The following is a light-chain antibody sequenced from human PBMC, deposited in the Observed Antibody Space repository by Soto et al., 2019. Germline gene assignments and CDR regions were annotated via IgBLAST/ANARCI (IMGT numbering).Light chain of an antibody. CDR2: AAS. J-gene: IGKJ4*01. CDR3: QQLNSYLT. CDR1: QGISSY. V-gene: IGKV1-9*01. Sequence: DIQMTQSPSSLSSSVGDRVTITCRASQGISSYLAWYQQKPGKAPKLLIYAASTLQSGVPSRLSGSGSGTEFTLTISSMQPEDFATYYCQQLNSYLTFGGGTKVDIK.